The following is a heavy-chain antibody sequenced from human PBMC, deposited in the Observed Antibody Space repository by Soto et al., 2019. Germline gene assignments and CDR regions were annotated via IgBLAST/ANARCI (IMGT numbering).Heavy chain of an antibody. CDR2: INAGNGDT. V-gene: IGHV1-3*01. CDR1: GYNFPNYA. Sequence: ASVKVSCKSSGYNFPNYAVECVRQAPGQRPEWMGCINAGNGDTEYSPKFQGTVTITRDTSASTAYMELHSLTSEDTAVYYCARGGSGWPFDYWGQGTLVTVSS. D-gene: IGHD6-19*01. J-gene: IGHJ4*02. CDR3: ARGGSGWPFDY.